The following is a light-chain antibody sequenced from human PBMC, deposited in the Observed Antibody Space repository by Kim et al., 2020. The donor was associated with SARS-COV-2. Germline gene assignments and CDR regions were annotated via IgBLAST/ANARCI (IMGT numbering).Light chain of an antibody. CDR3: QQYNNWPLS. J-gene: IGKJ1*01. CDR2: GAS. Sequence: VSPGERAARSCRASQSVSSNLAWYQQKPGQAPRLLIYGASTRATGIPARFSGSGSGTEFTLTISGLQSEDFAVYYCQQYNNWPLSFGQGTKVDIK. V-gene: IGKV3-15*01. CDR1: QSVSSN.